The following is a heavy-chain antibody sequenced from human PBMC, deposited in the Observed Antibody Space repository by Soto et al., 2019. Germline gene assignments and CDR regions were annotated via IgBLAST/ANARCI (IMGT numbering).Heavy chain of an antibody. CDR1: GYTFISYC. J-gene: IGHJ6*02. D-gene: IGHD3-10*01. V-gene: IGHV1-18*03. CDR2: ISTYNDKT. CDR3: ARDLSELLGGYYYYYGMDV. Sequence: ASVKVSCKASGYTFISYCISWVRHAPGQGLEWMGWISTYNDKTAYAQKVQDRLTMTTDTSTSTAYMELRSLRSDDMAVYYCARDLSELLGGYYYYYGMDVWGQGTTVTVSS.